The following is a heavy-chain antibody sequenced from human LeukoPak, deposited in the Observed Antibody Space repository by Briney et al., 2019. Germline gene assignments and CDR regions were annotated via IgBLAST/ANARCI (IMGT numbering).Heavy chain of an antibody. CDR1: GFSFSRYW. CDR3: ARESDYGDLDY. Sequence: GGSLRLSCAASGFSFSRYWMSWVRQAPGKGLEWVANIKQDGSEKNYVESVKGRFTISRDNAKNSLYLQTNSLRAEDTAVYYCARESDYGDLDYWGQGTLVTVSS. CDR2: IKQDGSEK. D-gene: IGHD4-17*01. J-gene: IGHJ4*02. V-gene: IGHV3-7*01.